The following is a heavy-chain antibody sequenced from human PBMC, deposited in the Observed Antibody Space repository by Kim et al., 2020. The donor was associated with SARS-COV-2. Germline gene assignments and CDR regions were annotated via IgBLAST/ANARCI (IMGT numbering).Heavy chain of an antibody. V-gene: IGHV3-15*01. J-gene: IGHJ4*02. CDR3: TTKKYSSGWYGGDY. D-gene: IGHD6-19*01. Sequence: AAPVKGRCTISRDDSKNTLYLQMNSLKTEDTAVYYCTTKKYSSGWYGGDYWGQGTLVTVSS.